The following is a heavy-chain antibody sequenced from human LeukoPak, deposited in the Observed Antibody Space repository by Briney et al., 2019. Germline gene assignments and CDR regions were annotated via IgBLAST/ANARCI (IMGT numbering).Heavy chain of an antibody. V-gene: IGHV3-23*01. CDR2: ISGSGGST. CDR1: GFTFSSYA. J-gene: IGHJ6*03. CDR3: AKGGDILTGYYNYYYYYYMDV. D-gene: IGHD3-9*01. Sequence: GGSLRLSCAASGFTFSSYAMSWVRQAPGKGLEWVSAISGSGGSTYYADSVKGRFTISRDNSKNTLYLQMNSLGAEDTAVHYCAKGGDILTGYYNYYYYYYMDVWGKGTTVTVSS.